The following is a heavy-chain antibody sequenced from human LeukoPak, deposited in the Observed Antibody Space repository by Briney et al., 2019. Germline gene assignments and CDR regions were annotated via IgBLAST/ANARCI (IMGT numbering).Heavy chain of an antibody. Sequence: SETLSLTCTVSGGSISSGSYYWSWIRQPAGKGLEWIGRIYTSGSTNYNPSLESRVTISVDTSKNQFSLKLSSVTAADTAVYYCARAPLGGDFWSGSYYFDYWRQGTLVTVSS. CDR1: GGSISSGSYY. J-gene: IGHJ4*02. CDR3: ARAPLGGDFWSGSYYFDY. CDR2: IYTSGST. V-gene: IGHV4-61*02. D-gene: IGHD3-3*01.